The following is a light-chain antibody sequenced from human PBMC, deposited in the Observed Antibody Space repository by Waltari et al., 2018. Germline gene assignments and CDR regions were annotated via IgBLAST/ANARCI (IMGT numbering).Light chain of an antibody. CDR3: HSHATSITSVI. CDR2: EVP. J-gene: IGLJ2*01. Sequence: QSALTQPASVSGSPGQSITISCTGTTSDVGNYNLFSWYQQPPGKAPKPIIYEVPKRPSGVSNRSSGSKAGNTASLTISGLQADDEADYYCHSHATSITSVIFGGGTKLTVI. V-gene: IGLV2-23*02. CDR1: TSDVGNYNL.